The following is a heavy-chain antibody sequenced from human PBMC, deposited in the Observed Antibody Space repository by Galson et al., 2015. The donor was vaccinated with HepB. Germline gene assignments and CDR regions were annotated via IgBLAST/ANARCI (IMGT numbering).Heavy chain of an antibody. Sequence: SLRLSCAASGFTFSNYGMSWVRQAPGKGLEWVSAISGSSGNTYYADSVKGRFTISRDNFKNTLNLQMNSLRAEDTAVYMCAKDSGKSKFYCYGMDVWGQGTTVIVSS. CDR2: ISGSSGNT. J-gene: IGHJ6*02. CDR3: AKDSGKSKFYCYGMDV. V-gene: IGHV3-23*01. CDR1: GFTFSNYG. D-gene: IGHD3-10*01.